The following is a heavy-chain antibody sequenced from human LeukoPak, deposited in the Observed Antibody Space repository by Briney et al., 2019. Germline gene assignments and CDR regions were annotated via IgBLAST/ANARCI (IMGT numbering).Heavy chain of an antibody. V-gene: IGHV1-18*01. Sequence: ASVKVSCKASSYTFTSRDISWVRQAPGQGLEWMGWISPYTGNTKYAQKFQGRVTMTTSTSTSIVYMELRSLRSDDTAVYFCAREGGTWVPFDYWGQGTLVTVSS. CDR1: SYTFTSRD. CDR2: ISPYTGNT. D-gene: IGHD1-1*01. CDR3: AREGGTWVPFDY. J-gene: IGHJ4*02.